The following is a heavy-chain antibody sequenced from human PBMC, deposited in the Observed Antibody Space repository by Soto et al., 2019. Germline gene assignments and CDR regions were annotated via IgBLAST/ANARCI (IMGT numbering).Heavy chain of an antibody. J-gene: IGHJ2*01. CDR1: GYTFTTHF. CDR3: ATFPTTPDWSLDL. D-gene: IGHD5-12*01. Sequence: PGESLKISCQASGYTFTTHFIMWVRQMPGKGLEWLGSVDPRDSYADYSPSFQGHVTMSTEKSKTTAYLHWGSLKASDTATYYCATFPTTPDWSLDLWGPGTVVTVSS. CDR2: VDPRDSYA. V-gene: IGHV5-10-1*01.